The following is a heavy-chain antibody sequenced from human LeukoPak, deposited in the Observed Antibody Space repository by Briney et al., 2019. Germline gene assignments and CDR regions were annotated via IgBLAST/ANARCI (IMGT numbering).Heavy chain of an antibody. V-gene: IGHV5-51*01. D-gene: IGHD7-27*01. J-gene: IGHJ3*02. CDR1: GYSFTSYW. CDR3: ARLADGLGISAFDI. Sequence: KPGESLKISCKGSGYSFTSYWIGWVRQMPGKGLEWMGIIYPGDPDTRYSPSFQGQVTISADKSISTAYLQWSSLKASDTAMYFCARLADGLGISAFDIWGQGTMVAVSS. CDR2: IYPGDPDT.